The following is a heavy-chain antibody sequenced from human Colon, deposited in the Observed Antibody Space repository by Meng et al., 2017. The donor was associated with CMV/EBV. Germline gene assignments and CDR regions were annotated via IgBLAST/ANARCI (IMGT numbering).Heavy chain of an antibody. CDR1: A. D-gene: IGHD2-2*02. CDR2: IIPIFGTA. Sequence: ASSWVRKAPGQGLEWMGGIIPIFGTANYAQNFQGRVTITTDESRSTAYMELSSLRSEDTAVYYCARIGLCSGTTCYTGDYSSRHFDYWGQGTLVTVSS. V-gene: IGHV1-69*05. CDR3: ARIGLCSGTTCYTGDYSSRHFDY. J-gene: IGHJ4*02.